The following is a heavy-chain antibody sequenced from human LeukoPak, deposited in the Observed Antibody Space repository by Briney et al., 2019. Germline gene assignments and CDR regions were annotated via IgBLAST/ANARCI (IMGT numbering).Heavy chain of an antibody. Sequence: SETLSLTCTVSGYSISSGYYWGWIRQPPGKGLEWIGRIYTSGSTNYNPSLKSRVTMSVDTSKNQFSLKLSSVTAADTAVYYCARDVGARGMDVWGKGTTVTVSS. CDR3: ARDVGARGMDV. J-gene: IGHJ6*03. V-gene: IGHV4-38-2*02. CDR1: GYSISSGYY. D-gene: IGHD1-26*01. CDR2: IYTSGST.